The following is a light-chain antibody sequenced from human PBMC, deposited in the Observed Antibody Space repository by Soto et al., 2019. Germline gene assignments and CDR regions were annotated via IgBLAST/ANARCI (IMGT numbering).Light chain of an antibody. CDR2: NNN. CDR3: AAWHDSLNGPV. CDR1: SSNIGGNP. V-gene: IGLV1-44*01. J-gene: IGLJ3*02. Sequence: QSVLTQPPSASGTPGQRVTISCSGSSSNIGGNPVNWYQQLPGTAPKLLIYNNNQRPSGVPDRFSGSKSGTSASLAISGLQYEDEADYYCAAWHDSLNGPVFGGGTQLTVL.